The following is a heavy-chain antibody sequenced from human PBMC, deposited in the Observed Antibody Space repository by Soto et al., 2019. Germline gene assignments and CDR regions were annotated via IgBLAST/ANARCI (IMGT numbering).Heavy chain of an antibody. CDR1: GFTVSSNY. V-gene: IGHV3-53*01. CDR3: ARTPTSPRKGYYYYGMDV. J-gene: IGHJ6*02. CDR2: IYSGGST. D-gene: IGHD1-26*01. Sequence: GGSLRLSCAASGFTVSSNYMSWVRQAPGKGLEWVSVIYSGGSTYYADSVKGRFTISRDNSKNTLYLQMNSLRAEDTAVYYCARTPTSPRKGYYYYGMDVWGQGTTVTVYS.